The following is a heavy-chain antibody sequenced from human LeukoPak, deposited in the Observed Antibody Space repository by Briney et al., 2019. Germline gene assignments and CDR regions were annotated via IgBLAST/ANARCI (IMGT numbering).Heavy chain of an antibody. CDR3: ARGPGSQTMLVYFDY. D-gene: IGHD1-26*01. V-gene: IGHV4-59*01. Sequence: PGGSLRLSCAASGFTFSTYWMNWIRQPPGKGLEWIGYIYYSGSTNYNPSLKSRVTISVDTSKNQFSLKLSSVTAADTAVYYCARGPGSQTMLVYFDYWGQGTLVTVSS. CDR1: GFTFSTYW. CDR2: IYYSGST. J-gene: IGHJ4*02.